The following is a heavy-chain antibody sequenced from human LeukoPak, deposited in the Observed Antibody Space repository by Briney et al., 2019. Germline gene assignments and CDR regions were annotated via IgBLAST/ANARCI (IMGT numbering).Heavy chain of an antibody. V-gene: IGHV4-30-4*08. CDR2: IYYSGST. J-gene: IGHJ4*02. CDR1: GGSISSGGYY. Sequence: SQTLSLTCTVSGGSISSGGYYWSWIRQRPGKGLEWIGYIYYSGSTYYNPSLKSRVTISVDTSKNQFSLRLSSVTAADTAVYYCASNWGGDEYYFDYWGQGSLVTVSS. D-gene: IGHD7-27*01. CDR3: ASNWGGDEYYFDY.